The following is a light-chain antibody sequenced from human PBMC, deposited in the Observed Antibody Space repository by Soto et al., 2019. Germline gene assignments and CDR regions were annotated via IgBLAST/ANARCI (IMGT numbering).Light chain of an antibody. V-gene: IGKV3-20*01. CDR1: QSVASNS. CDR3: QQSYSAPS. CDR2: GAS. J-gene: IGKJ4*01. Sequence: ETVLTQSPGTLSLSPGETATLSCRASQSVASNSLAWYQQKPGQAPRLLVYGASGRATDIPDRFSGRGSGTDFTLTINRLEPEDFATYYCQQSYSAPSFAGGTKVEVK.